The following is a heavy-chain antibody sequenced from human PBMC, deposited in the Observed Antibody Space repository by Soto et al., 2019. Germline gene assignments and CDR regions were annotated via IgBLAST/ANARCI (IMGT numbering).Heavy chain of an antibody. CDR2: IYYTGST. D-gene: IGHD6-6*01. Sequence: PSETLSLTCTVSGGSVSSGSYYWSWIRQPPGKGLEWIGSIYYTGSTYYNPSLKSRVTITVDTSKKQFSLKLTSVTAADTAVYYCGRGLDGRWLVIDSWGQGTLVTVSS. CDR3: GRGLDGRWLVIDS. CDR1: GGSVSSGSYY. V-gene: IGHV4-39*01. J-gene: IGHJ4*02.